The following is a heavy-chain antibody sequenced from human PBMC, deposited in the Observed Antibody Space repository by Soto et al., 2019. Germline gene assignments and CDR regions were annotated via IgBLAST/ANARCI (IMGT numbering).Heavy chain of an antibody. CDR3: AKDYGSGGGCYGANWFDP. V-gene: IGHV3-9*01. CDR1: GFTFDDYA. Sequence: EVQLVESGGGLVQPGRSLRLSCAASGFTFDDYAMHWVRQAPGKGLEWVSGISWNSGSIGYADSVKGRFSISRDNAKNSRERQMNSLRAEDTAVYYWAKDYGSGGGCYGANWFDPWGQGTLVTVSS. J-gene: IGHJ5*02. CDR2: ISWNSGSI. D-gene: IGHD2-15*01.